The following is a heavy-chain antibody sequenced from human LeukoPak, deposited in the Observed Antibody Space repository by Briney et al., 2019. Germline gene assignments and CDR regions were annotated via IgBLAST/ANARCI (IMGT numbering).Heavy chain of an antibody. CDR2: IWHDGSNK. V-gene: IGHV3-33*01. J-gene: IGHJ5*02. CDR1: GFTFSSYG. CDR3: ARTYGSGSYYNFNWFDP. D-gene: IGHD3-10*01. Sequence: GRSLRLACAASGFTFSSYGMHWVRQAPGKGLEWVAVIWHDGSNKYYADSVKGRFTISRDNSKNTLYLQMNSLRAEDTAVYYCARTYGSGSYYNFNWFDPWGQGTLVTVSS.